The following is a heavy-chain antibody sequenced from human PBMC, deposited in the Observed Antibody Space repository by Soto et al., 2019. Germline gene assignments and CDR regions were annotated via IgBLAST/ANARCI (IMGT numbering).Heavy chain of an antibody. Sequence: PEGSLRLSCAASGFTFSSYGMHWVRQAPGKGLEWVAVIWYDGNNKYYADSVKGRFTISRDNSKNTLYLQMNSLRAEDTAVYYCATDWAGYGADQGAFDIWGQGTMVTVSS. J-gene: IGHJ3*02. D-gene: IGHD2-21*01. V-gene: IGHV3-33*01. CDR1: GFTFSSYG. CDR3: ATDWAGYGADQGAFDI. CDR2: IWYDGNNK.